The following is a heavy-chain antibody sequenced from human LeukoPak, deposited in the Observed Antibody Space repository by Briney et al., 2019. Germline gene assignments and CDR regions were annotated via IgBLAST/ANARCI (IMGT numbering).Heavy chain of an antibody. Sequence: GASVKDSCKASGYTFTSYYMHWVRQAPGQGLEWMGWITGYSGNTNYAQKVQGRVTLTTDTSTSTAYMVLRSLRSDDTAVYYCARDIVVVPGPIQQSSPLDFWGQGTLVTVSS. CDR2: ITGYSGNT. D-gene: IGHD2-2*01. CDR3: ARDIVVVPGPIQQSSPLDF. CDR1: GYTFTSYY. V-gene: IGHV1-18*04. J-gene: IGHJ4*02.